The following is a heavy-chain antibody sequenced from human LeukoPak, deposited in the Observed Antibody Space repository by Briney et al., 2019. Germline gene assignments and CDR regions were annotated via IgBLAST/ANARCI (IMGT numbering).Heavy chain of an antibody. CDR3: ARLTAAADHYYYYYMDV. D-gene: IGHD6-13*01. Sequence: SETLSLTCTVSGGSISSSSYYWGWIRQPPGKGLEWIGSIYYSGSTYYNPSLKSRVTISVDTSKNQFSLKLSSVTAADTAVYYCARLTAAADHYYYYYMDVWGKGTTVTISS. CDR2: IYYSGST. V-gene: IGHV4-39*07. CDR1: GGSISSSSYY. J-gene: IGHJ6*03.